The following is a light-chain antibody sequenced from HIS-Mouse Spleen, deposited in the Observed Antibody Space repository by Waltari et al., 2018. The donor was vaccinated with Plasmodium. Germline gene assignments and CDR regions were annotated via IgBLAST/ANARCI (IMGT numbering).Light chain of an antibody. V-gene: IGLV2-23*03. J-gene: IGLJ2*01. CDR2: EGS. Sequence: QSALTQPASVSGSPGQSITISCTGTSSDVGSYNLVSWYQQPPGKAPKLMLYEGSKRPSWVSNRFSGSKSGNTASLTISGLQAEDEADYYCCSYAGSSTFVVFGGGTKLTVL. CDR3: CSYAGSSTFVV. CDR1: SSDVGSYNL.